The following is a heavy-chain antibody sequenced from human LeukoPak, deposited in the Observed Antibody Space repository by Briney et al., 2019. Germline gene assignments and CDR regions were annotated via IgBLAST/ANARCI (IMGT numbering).Heavy chain of an antibody. CDR3: ARDPYSGSYGPYYYYYMDV. Sequence: GGSLRLSCAASGFTLSSYAMSWVRQAPGKGPEWVSSITSSSSYIYYADSVKGRFTISRDNAKNSLYLQMDSLRVEDTAVYYCARDPYSGSYGPYYYYYMDVWGEGTTVTISS. D-gene: IGHD1-26*01. CDR1: GFTLSSYA. J-gene: IGHJ6*03. CDR2: ITSSSSYI. V-gene: IGHV3-21*06.